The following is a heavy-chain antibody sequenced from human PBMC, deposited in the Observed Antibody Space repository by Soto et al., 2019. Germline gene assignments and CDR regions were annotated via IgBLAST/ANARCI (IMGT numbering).Heavy chain of an antibody. CDR3: AHSVMYYYGSGYYFDY. D-gene: IGHD3-10*01. J-gene: IGHJ4*02. V-gene: IGHV2-5*01. CDR1: GFSLSTSGVG. Sequence: QITLKESGPTLVKPTQTLTLTCTFSGFSLSTSGVGVGWIRQPPGKALEWLALIYWNDDKRYSPSLKSRLTITMDTSKNQVVLTMTNMDPVDTATYYCAHSVMYYYGSGYYFDYWGQGTLVTVSS. CDR2: IYWNDDK.